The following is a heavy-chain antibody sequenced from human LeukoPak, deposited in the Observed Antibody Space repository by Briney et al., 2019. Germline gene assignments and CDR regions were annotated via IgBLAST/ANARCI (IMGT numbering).Heavy chain of an antibody. CDR1: GFIFSSYN. V-gene: IGHV3-33*01. CDR2: IWYDGSNK. D-gene: IGHD3-22*01. J-gene: IGHJ4*02. CDR3: AGSGYPEGLDF. Sequence: GGSLRLSCAASGFIFSSYNMHWVRQAPGKGLEWVPIIWYDGSNKYYADSVKGRFTISRDNSKKTLYLQMNSLRAEDTAVYYCAGSGYPEGLDFWGQGTLVTVSS.